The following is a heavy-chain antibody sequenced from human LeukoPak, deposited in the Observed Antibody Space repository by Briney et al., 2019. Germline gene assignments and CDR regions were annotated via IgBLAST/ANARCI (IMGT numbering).Heavy chain of an antibody. CDR3: ARRGRGYFDWLSQFDY. CDR1: GYSFTSYW. D-gene: IGHD3-9*01. CDR2: IYPGDSDT. J-gene: IGHJ4*02. V-gene: IGHV5-51*01. Sequence: GESLQISCKGSGYSFTSYWIGWVRQLPGKGLEWMGIIYPGDSDTRYSPSFQGQVTISADKSISTAYLQWSSLKASDTAMYYCARRGRGYFDWLSQFDYWGQGALVTVSS.